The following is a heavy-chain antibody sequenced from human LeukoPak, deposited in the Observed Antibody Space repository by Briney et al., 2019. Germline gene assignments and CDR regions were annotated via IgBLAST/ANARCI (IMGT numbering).Heavy chain of an antibody. CDR3: AKDGYSSGSFDY. CDR1: GFTLSSYA. J-gene: IGHJ4*02. CDR2: ISGSGGST. D-gene: IGHD6-19*01. V-gene: IGHV3-23*01. Sequence: PGGSLRLSCAASGFTLSSYAMSWVRQAPGKGLEWVSAISGSGGSTYYADSVKGRFTISRDNSKNTLYLQMNSLRAEDTAVYYCAKDGYSSGSFDYWGQGTLVTVSS.